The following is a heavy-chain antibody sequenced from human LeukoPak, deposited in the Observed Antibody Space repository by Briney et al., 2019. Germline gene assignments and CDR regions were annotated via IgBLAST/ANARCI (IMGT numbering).Heavy chain of an antibody. CDR2: IYYSGST. Sequence: SETLSLTCTVSGGSISSSSYYWGWIRQPPGKGLEWIGSIYYSGSTYYNPSLKSRVTISVDTSKNQFSLKLSSVTAADTAVYYCARVFDSGSQAYFYYMDVWGKGTTVTIFS. D-gene: IGHD3-10*01. CDR1: GGSISSSSYY. CDR3: ARVFDSGSQAYFYYMDV. J-gene: IGHJ6*03. V-gene: IGHV4-39*07.